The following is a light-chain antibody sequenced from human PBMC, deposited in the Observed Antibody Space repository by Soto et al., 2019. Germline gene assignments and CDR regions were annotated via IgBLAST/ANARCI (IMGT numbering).Light chain of an antibody. J-gene: IGKJ2*01. Sequence: TQSPATLSASPGEIVSLSCRASQSIGPTLAWYHQRHGQAPRLIISWASTRASGGPPRFIGRGFGTEFSLTITNLQPEDFGIYYCQQYENWPPYNFGQGTKLEIK. CDR3: QQYENWPPYN. CDR1: QSIGPT. CDR2: WAS. V-gene: IGKV3-15*01.